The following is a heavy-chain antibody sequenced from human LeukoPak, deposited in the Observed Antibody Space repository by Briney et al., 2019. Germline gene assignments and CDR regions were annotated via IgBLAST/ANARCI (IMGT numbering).Heavy chain of an antibody. J-gene: IGHJ4*02. V-gene: IGHV3-48*04. CDR1: GFTFSSYS. D-gene: IGHD6-19*01. CDR3: ASAPPSEDSSGWQRPWLVGY. Sequence: GGSLRLSCAASGFTFSSYSMNWVRQAPGKGLEWVSYISSSGSNIYYADSVKGRFTISRDNAKNSLYLQMNSLRAEDTAIYYCASAPPSEDSSGWQRPWLVGYWGQGTLVTVSS. CDR2: ISSSGSNI.